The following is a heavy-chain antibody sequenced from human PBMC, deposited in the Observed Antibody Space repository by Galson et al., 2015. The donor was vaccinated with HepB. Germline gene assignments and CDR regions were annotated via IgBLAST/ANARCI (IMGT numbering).Heavy chain of an antibody. CDR1: GYSFTSNG. D-gene: IGHD3-16*01. V-gene: IGHV1-18*04. J-gene: IGHJ4*02. Sequence: SVKVSCKASGYSFTSNGISWVRQAPGQGLEWMGWISTNSGNTNYAQRLQGRVTMTRDTSTSTAYMELRRLRSDDTAIYYCASDRLHSFDYWGQGTLVTVSS. CDR2: ISTNSGNT. CDR3: ASDRLHSFDY.